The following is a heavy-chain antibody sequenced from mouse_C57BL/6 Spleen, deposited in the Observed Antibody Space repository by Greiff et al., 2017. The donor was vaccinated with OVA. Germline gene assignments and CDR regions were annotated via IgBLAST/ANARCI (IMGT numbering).Heavy chain of an antibody. J-gene: IGHJ3*01. CDR3: ARLGQLRLLAWFAY. CDR2: ISSGSSTI. V-gene: IGHV5-17*01. D-gene: IGHD3-2*02. Sequence: DVMLVESGGGLVKPGGSLKLSCAASGFTFSDYGMHWVRQAPEKGLEWVAYISSGSSTIYYADTVKGRFTISRDNAKNTLFLQMTSLRSEDTAMYYCARLGQLRLLAWFAYWGQGTLVTVSA. CDR1: GFTFSDYG.